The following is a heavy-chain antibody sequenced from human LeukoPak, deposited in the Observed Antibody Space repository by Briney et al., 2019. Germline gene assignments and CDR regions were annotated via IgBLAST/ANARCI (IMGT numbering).Heavy chain of an antibody. J-gene: IGHJ3*02. CDR3: AKGGWGCSGTSCYADAFDI. D-gene: IGHD2-2*01. CDR1: GFTFSSYA. Sequence: GGSLRLSCAASGFTFSSYAMSWVRQAPGKGLEWVSAISGSGGSTYYADSVKGRFTISRDNSKNTLYLQMNSLRAEDTAVYYCAKGGWGCSGTSCYADAFDIWGQGTMVTVSS. CDR2: ISGSGGST. V-gene: IGHV3-23*01.